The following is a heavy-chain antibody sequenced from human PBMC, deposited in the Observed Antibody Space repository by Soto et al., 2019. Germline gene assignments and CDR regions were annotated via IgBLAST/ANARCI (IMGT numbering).Heavy chain of an antibody. CDR1: GSIFRGYG. CDR2: IRYDGSNI. J-gene: IGHJ4*02. D-gene: IGHD2-15*01. Sequence: QVQLVESGGGVVQPGRSLRLSCAASGSIFRGYGMHWVRQAPGKGLEWVAVIRYDGSNINYADSVMGRFTISRDNSKNTLYLEMNSLRAEDKAVYYCARDGIGGTNFRGYLDYWGQGNLVTVSS. CDR3: ARDGIGGTNFRGYLDY. V-gene: IGHV3-33*01.